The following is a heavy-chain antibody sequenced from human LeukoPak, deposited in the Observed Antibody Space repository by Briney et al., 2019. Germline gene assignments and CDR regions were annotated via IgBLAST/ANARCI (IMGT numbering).Heavy chain of an antibody. J-gene: IGHJ3*02. D-gene: IGHD1-26*01. CDR1: GFTFSSYW. V-gene: IGHV3-74*01. CDR2: VNSDGRST. CDR3: ARGGRGTYNAFDI. Sequence: PGGSLRLSCAASGFTFSSYWMHWVRHAPGKGLVWVSRVNSDGRSTVYADSVKVRFTISRDNAKNPLYLQMNSLRAEDTAVYYCARGGRGTYNAFDIWGQGTIVSF.